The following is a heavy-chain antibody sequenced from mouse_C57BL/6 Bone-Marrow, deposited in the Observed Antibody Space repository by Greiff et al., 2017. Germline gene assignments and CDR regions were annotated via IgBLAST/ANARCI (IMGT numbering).Heavy chain of an antibody. CDR1: GFTFSSYA. CDR3: ARGYYYGSSYGGYAMDY. V-gene: IGHV5-4*01. Sequence: EVQRVESGGGLVKPGGSLKLSCAASGFTFSSYAMSWVRQTPEKRLEWVATISDGGSYTYYPDNVKGRFTISRDNAKNNLYLQMSHLKSEDTAMYYCARGYYYGSSYGGYAMDYWGQGTSVTVSS. D-gene: IGHD1-1*01. J-gene: IGHJ4*01. CDR2: ISDGGSYT.